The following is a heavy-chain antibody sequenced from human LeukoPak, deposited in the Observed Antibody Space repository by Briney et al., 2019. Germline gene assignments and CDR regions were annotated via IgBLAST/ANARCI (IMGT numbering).Heavy chain of an antibody. CDR1: GASIYTSSSY. D-gene: IGHD2-2*02. J-gene: IGHJ5*02. CDR3: ARIYCSSTSCYRIRWFDP. V-gene: IGHV4-39*01. Sequence: SETLSLTCTVSGASIYTSSSYWGWIRQPPGKGLEWIASVYYTGSTYYSPSLKSRATISVDTSKNQFSLELNSVTAADTAVYYCARIYCSSTSCYRIRWFDPWGQGTLVTVSS. CDR2: VYYTGST.